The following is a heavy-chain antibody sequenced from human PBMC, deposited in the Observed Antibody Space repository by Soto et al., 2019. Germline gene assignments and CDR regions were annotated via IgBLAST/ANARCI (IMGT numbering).Heavy chain of an antibody. CDR3: ARYGFGYGDAPHFYY. CDR1: GGTFSRYA. J-gene: IGHJ4*02. V-gene: IGHV1-69*01. D-gene: IGHD4-17*01. CDR2: IIPIFGTA. Sequence: QVQLVQSGAEVKKPGSSVKVSCKASGGTFSRYAISWVRQAPGQGLEWMGGIIPIFGTANYAQKFQGRVTITADESTSTAYMELSSLRSEDTAVYYCARYGFGYGDAPHFYYWGQGTLVTVSS.